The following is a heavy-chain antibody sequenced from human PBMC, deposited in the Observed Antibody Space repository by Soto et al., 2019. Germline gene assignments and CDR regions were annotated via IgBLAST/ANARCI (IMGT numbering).Heavy chain of an antibody. D-gene: IGHD2-15*01. V-gene: IGHV3-48*03. J-gene: IGHJ4*02. Sequence: EVQLVESGGGLVQPGGSLRLSCAASGFTFSSYEMNWVRQAPGKGLEWVSYISSRGSTIYYADSVKGRFTISRDNAKNSLYLQRNSLRAENMAVYYCARALKNTVVTAYFSYWGQGKLVIVFS. CDR2: ISSRGSTI. CDR3: ARALKNTVVTAYFSY. CDR1: GFTFSSYE.